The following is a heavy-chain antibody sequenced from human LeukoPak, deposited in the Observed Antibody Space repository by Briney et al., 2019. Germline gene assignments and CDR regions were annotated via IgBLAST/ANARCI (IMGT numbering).Heavy chain of an antibody. D-gene: IGHD6-13*01. CDR3: AKGVGRESWQRDYYYGMDV. Sequence: PGGSLRLSCSVSGFTFSTYVMHWVRQAPGKGLEWVSAISGSGGSTYYADSVKGRFTISRDNSKNTLYLQMNSLRAEDTAVYYCAKGVGRESWQRDYYYGMDVWGKGTTVTVSS. CDR1: GFTFSTYV. V-gene: IGHV3-23*01. CDR2: ISGSGGST. J-gene: IGHJ6*04.